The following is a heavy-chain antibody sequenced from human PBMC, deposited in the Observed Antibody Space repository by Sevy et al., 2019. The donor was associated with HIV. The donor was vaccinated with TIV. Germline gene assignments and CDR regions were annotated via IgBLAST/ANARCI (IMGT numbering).Heavy chain of an antibody. D-gene: IGHD1-7*01. CDR1: GFTFSSYS. CDR2: ISSSSSYI. CDR3: ARELEAGTTYFYYYYGMDV. J-gene: IGHJ6*02. V-gene: IGHV3-21*01. Sequence: GGSLRLSCAASGFTFSSYSMNWVRQAPGKGLEWVSSISSSSSYIYYADSVKDRFTISRDNAKNSLYLQMNSLRAEDTAVYYCARELEAGTTYFYYYYGMDVWGQGTTVTVSS.